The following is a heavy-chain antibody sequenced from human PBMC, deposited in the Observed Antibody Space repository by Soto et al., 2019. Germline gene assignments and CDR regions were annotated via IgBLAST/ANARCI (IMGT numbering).Heavy chain of an antibody. CDR2: INPASAST. CDR1: GYTFKHYY. D-gene: IGHD6-13*01. V-gene: IGHV1-46*02. J-gene: IGHJ4*02. Sequence: QVQLVQSGAEVKKPGASVKVSCRTSGYTFKHYYIHWVRQAPGQGLEWLGIINPASASTNYAQEFQDRVTLTMDTSTTTVYMELSGLRAEDTAIFYCARGLAAGDHWGQGTLVTVSS. CDR3: ARGLAAGDH.